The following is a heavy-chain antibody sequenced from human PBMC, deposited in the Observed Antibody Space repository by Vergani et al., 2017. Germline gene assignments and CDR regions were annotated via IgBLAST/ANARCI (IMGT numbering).Heavy chain of an antibody. J-gene: IGHJ6*02. CDR2: ISAYNGNT. CDR1: GYTFTSYG. D-gene: IGHD6-13*01. Sequence: QVQLVQSGAEVKKPGASVKVSCKASGYTFTSYGISWVRQAPGQGLEWMGWISAYNGNTNYAQKLQGRVTMTTDTSTSTAYMELRSLRSDDTAVYYCARGTAIAAAGTPQVYYYGMDVWGQGTTVTVSS. CDR3: ARGTAIAAAGTPQVYYYGMDV. V-gene: IGHV1-18*01.